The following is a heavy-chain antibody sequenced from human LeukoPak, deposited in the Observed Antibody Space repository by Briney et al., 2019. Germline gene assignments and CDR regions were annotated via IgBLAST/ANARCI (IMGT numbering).Heavy chain of an antibody. J-gene: IGHJ4*02. D-gene: IGHD3-10*01. V-gene: IGHV3-23*01. Sequence: GGSLRLSCAASGFTFRSYAMSWVRQAPGKGLEWDSGISGSASSTNYADSVEGRFTISRDNSKNEVYLQMNSLRAEDTAVYYCAKDQGRGYGSGSFSSDYWGQGTLVTVSS. CDR3: AKDQGRGYGSGSFSSDY. CDR2: ISGSASST. CDR1: GFTFRSYA.